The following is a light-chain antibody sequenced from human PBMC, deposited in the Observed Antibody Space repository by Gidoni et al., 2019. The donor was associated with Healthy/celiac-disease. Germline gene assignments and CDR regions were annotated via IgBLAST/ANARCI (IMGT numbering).Light chain of an antibody. CDR2: DAS. J-gene: IGKJ2*01. Sequence: DIQMTQSPSSLSASVGDRVTITCQARQDISNYLNWYQQKPGKAPKLLIYDASNLETGVPSRCSGSGSGTDFTFTISSLQPEDIATYYCQQYDNLPYTFGQXTKLEIK. V-gene: IGKV1-33*01. CDR1: QDISNY. CDR3: QQYDNLPYT.